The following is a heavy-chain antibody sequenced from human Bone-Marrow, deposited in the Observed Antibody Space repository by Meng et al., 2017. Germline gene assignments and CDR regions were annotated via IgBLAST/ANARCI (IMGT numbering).Heavy chain of an antibody. V-gene: IGHV4-39*01. J-gene: IGHJ4*02. Sequence: LQLVESGPGLVMPSETLSLTCTVSGGSISSSSYYRGWIRQPPGKALEWTGSIDYSVSTYYNPSLKSRVTISADTSTTQFSLKLSSVTAADTAVYYCLRHKYNYGQSPFDYCRQGTLVTVSS. CDR2: IDYSVST. CDR3: LRHKYNYGQSPFDY. D-gene: IGHD5-18*01. CDR1: GGSISSSSYY.